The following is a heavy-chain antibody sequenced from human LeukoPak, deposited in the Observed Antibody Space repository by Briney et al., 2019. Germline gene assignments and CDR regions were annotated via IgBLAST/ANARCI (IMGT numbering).Heavy chain of an antibody. CDR1: GGSISSYY. V-gene: IGHV4-59*08. Sequence: SETLSLTCTVSGGSISSYYWSWIRQPPGKGLEWIGYIYYSGSTNYNPSLKSRVTISVDTSKNQFSLKLSSVTAADTAVYYCARPAFDSSGLETWGQGTLVTVSS. J-gene: IGHJ5*02. CDR2: IYYSGST. D-gene: IGHD6-19*01. CDR3: ARPAFDSSGLET.